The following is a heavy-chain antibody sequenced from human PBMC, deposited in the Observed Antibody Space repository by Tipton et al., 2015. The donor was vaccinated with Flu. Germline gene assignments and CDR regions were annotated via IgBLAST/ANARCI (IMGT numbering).Heavy chain of an antibody. D-gene: IGHD6-13*01. CDR3: VSTPARPFRGEYSSSWYGLAD. Sequence: TLSLTCAVYGGSFSDWHWTWIRQSPGKGLEWIGEIDHSGTTRYNPSLTSRLAISVDTSKNQFSLELASVTAADTAVYYCVSTPARPFRGEYSSSWYGLADWGQGTLVTVSS. V-gene: IGHV4-34*01. CDR2: IDHSGTT. J-gene: IGHJ4*02. CDR1: GGSFSDWH.